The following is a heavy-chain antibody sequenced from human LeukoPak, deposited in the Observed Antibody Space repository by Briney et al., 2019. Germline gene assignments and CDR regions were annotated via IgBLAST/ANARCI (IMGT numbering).Heavy chain of an antibody. CDR1: GFTFSDYY. Sequence: GGSLSLSCAASGFTFSDYYMSWIRQAPGKGLEWVSYISSSGSTIYYADSVKGRFTISRDSAKNSLYLQMNSLRAEDTAVYYCARSADSSGYAKFDYWGQGTLVTVSS. D-gene: IGHD3-22*01. J-gene: IGHJ4*02. CDR2: ISSSGSTI. CDR3: ARSADSSGYAKFDY. V-gene: IGHV3-11*04.